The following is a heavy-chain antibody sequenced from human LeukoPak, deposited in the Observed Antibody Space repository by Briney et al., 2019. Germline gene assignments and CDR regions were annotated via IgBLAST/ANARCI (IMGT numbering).Heavy chain of an antibody. V-gene: IGHV1-2*02. CDR3: ARGEHYYYYYMDV. D-gene: IGHD1-1*01. CDR1: GYTFTGYY. CDR2: INPNSGGT. J-gene: IGHJ6*03. Sequence: ASVKVSCKASGYTFTGYYMHWVRQAPGQGLEWMGWINPNSGGTNCAQKFQGRVTMTRDTSISTAYMELSRLRSDDTAVYYCARGEHYYYYYMDVWGKGTTVTVSS.